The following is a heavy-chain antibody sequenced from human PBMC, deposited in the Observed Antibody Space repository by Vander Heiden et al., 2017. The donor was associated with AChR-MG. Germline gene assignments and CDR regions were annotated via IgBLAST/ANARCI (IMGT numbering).Heavy chain of an antibody. Sequence: QVHLVESGGGVVQPGRCLRLSCGASGLTLNNYHIFWVRQAPGKGLEWVALIPSDGSRNKYADSYYADSVKGRFAISRDNSKNTVYLQMNSLTVEDTAVYYCARAGTNGDSMYSGFDIWGQGTMVTVSS. CDR3: ARAGTNGDSMYSGFDI. V-gene: IGHV3-30*09. D-gene: IGHD6-25*01. CDR2: IPSDGSRNKYADS. J-gene: IGHJ3*02. CDR1: GLTLNNYH.